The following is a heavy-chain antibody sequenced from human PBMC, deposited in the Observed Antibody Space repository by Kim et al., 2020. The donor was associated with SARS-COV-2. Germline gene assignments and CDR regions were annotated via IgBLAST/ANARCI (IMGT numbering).Heavy chain of an antibody. J-gene: IGHJ4*02. CDR2: IIPIFGTA. V-gene: IGHV1-69*13. D-gene: IGHD5-18*01. Sequence: SVKVSCKASGGTFSSYAISWVRQAPGQGLEWMGGIIPIFGTANYAQKFQGRVTITADESTSTAYMELSSLRSEDTAVYYCAREGRYTAMGRGCFDYWGQGTLVTVSS. CDR3: AREGRYTAMGRGCFDY. CDR1: GGTFSSYA.